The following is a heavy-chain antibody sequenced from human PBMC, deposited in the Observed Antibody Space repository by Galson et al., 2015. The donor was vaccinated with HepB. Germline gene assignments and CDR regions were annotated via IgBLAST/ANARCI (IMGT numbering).Heavy chain of an antibody. CDR3: AKGRGYAAVVTIPPFDGAFDP. D-gene: IGHD3-3*01. J-gene: IGHJ5*02. CDR1: GFTFDDHS. V-gene: IGHV3-9*01. CDR2: ISWNADNI. Sequence: SLRLSCAASGFTFDDHSMHWVRQAPGKGLEWVSGISWNADNIGYADSVKGRFIISRDNAKNSLYLQMNSLRAEDTAFYYCAKGRGYAAVVTIPPFDGAFDPWGQGTLVTVSS.